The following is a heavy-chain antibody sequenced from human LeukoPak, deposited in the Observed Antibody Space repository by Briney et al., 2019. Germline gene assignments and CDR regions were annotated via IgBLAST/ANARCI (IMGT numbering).Heavy chain of an antibody. J-gene: IGHJ6*02. CDR1: GGTFSSYD. CDR2: IIPILGIA. Sequence: GSSVKVSCKASGGTFSSYDISWVRQAPGQGLEWMGRIIPILGIANYAQKFQGRVTITADKSTGTAYMELSSLRSEDTAVYYCALYIVVVPAAIGYYYYGMDVWGQGTTVTVSS. V-gene: IGHV1-69*04. D-gene: IGHD2-2*01. CDR3: ALYIVVVPAAIGYYYYGMDV.